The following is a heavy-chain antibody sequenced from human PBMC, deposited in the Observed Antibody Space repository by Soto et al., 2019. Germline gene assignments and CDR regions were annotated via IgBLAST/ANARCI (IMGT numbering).Heavy chain of an antibody. V-gene: IGHV4-34*01. CDR2: INHSGST. CDR3: ASFEGIEAAGTWMDV. J-gene: IGHJ6*04. D-gene: IGHD6-13*01. Sequence: SETLSLTCAVYGGSFSGYYWSWIRQPPGKGLEWIGEINHSGSTNYNPSLKSRVTISVDTSKNQFSLKLSSVTAADTAVYYCASFEGIEAAGTWMDVWGKXTTVTVSS. CDR1: GGSFSGYY.